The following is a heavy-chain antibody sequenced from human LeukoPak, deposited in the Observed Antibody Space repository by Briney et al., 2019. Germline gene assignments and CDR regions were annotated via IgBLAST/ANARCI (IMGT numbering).Heavy chain of an antibody. CDR2: IHHSGST. CDR3: ARLGGYYDPPGY. D-gene: IGHD3-22*01. V-gene: IGHV4-39*01. J-gene: IGHJ4*02. CDR1: GGSISSSTYY. Sequence: SETLSLTCAVSGGSISSSTYYWAWIRQPPGKGLEWIATIHHSGSTYYKPSLRSGVTISVDTSRNQFSLKLSSVTVADTAVYYCARLGGYYDPPGYWGQGTLVTVSS.